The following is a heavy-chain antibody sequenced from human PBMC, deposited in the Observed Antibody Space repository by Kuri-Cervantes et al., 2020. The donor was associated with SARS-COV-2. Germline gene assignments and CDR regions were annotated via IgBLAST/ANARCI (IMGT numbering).Heavy chain of an antibody. D-gene: IGHD2-15*01. CDR2: IKQDGSEK. V-gene: IGHV3-7*01. CDR3: TPLLAPLDF. CDR1: GFTFSSYW. J-gene: IGHJ4*02. Sequence: GGSLRLSCAASGFTFSSYWMSWVRQAPGKGLEWVANIKQDGSEKYYVDSVKGRFTISRDNAKSTLFLQMNSLRVEDTAVYFCTPLLAPLDFWGQGTLVTVSS.